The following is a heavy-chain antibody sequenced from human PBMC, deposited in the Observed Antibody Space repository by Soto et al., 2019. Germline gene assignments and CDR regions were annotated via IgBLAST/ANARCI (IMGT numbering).Heavy chain of an antibody. D-gene: IGHD1-26*01. Sequence: EVQLVESGGGLVKPGGSLRLSCAASEFTFSSYALNWVRQAPGKGLEWVSSISGGGTYIYYADPVEGRFTISRDNAKNSLYLQMNSLSPDDTAVYYCASGKSGSYDFWGQGTLVTVSS. CDR1: EFTFSSYA. J-gene: IGHJ4*02. V-gene: IGHV3-21*01. CDR2: ISGGGTYI. CDR3: ASGKSGSYDF.